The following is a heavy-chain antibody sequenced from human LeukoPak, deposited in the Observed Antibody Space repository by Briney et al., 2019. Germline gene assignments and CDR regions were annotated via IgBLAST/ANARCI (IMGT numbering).Heavy chain of an antibody. CDR1: GGSISSYY. V-gene: IGHV4-59*01. Sequence: SETLSLTCTVSGGSISSYYWRWIRQPPGKGLEWIGYIYYSGSTNYNPSLKSRVAISVDTSMNQFSLKLSSVTAADTAVYYCARYSYGLDYWGQGTLVTVSS. CDR2: IYYSGST. J-gene: IGHJ4*02. D-gene: IGHD5-18*01. CDR3: ARYSYGLDY.